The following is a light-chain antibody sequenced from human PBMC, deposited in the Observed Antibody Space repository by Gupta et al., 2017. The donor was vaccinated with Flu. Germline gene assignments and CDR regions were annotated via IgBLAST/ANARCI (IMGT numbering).Light chain of an antibody. CDR3: EAWDDSLNGHYV. J-gene: IGLJ1*01. Sequence: TISCSGSSANIGSNPVNWYQQVPGTAPNLLIYGNSQRPSGVPDRFSGSKSGTSASLAISGLQSEDEADYYCEAWDDSLNGHYVFGTGTKVTVL. CDR2: GNS. CDR1: SANIGSNP. V-gene: IGLV1-44*01.